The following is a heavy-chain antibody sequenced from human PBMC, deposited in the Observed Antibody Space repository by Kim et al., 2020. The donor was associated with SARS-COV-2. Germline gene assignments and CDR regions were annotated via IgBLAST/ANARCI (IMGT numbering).Heavy chain of an antibody. J-gene: IGHJ4*02. CDR3: AKEEYYYGSGSFM. V-gene: IGHV3-23*01. D-gene: IGHD3-10*01. Sequence: YAASGKGRFTISRDNSKNTLYLQMNSLRAEDTAVYYCAKEEYYYGSGSFMWGQGTLVTVSS.